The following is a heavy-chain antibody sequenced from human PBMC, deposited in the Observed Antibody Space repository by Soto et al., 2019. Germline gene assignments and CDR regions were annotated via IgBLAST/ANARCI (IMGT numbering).Heavy chain of an antibody. CDR2: INPSGGST. J-gene: IGHJ5*02. CDR3: ARTTRGYCSGGSCYAGKKNWFDP. D-gene: IGHD2-15*01. V-gene: IGHV1-46*01. Sequence: ASVKVSCKASGYTFTSYYMHWVRQAPGQGLEWMGIINPSGGSTSYAQKFQGRVTMTRDTSTSTVYMELSSLRSEDTAVYYCARTTRGYCSGGSCYAGKKNWFDPWSQGTLVTVSS. CDR1: GYTFTSYY.